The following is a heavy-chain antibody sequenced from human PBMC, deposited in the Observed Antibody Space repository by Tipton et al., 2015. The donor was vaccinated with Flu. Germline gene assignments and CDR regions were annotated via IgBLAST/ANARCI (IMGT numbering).Heavy chain of an antibody. CDR2: ISNSGRST. J-gene: IGHJ4*02. CDR3: AKVIPEIVAGLDS. V-gene: IGHV3-23*01. Sequence: SLRLSCAASGFTFIRDAMSWVRQAPGKGLEWVLTISNSGRSTYYADSAKGRFTISRDYSKVYLQMNSLRAEDTAIYYCAKVIPEIVAGLDSWGQGTLVTVSS. CDR1: GFTFIRDA. D-gene: IGHD5-12*01.